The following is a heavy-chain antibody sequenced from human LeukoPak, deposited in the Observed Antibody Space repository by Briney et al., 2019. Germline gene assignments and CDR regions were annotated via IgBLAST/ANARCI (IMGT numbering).Heavy chain of an antibody. J-gene: IGHJ4*02. Sequence: GASVNVSCKASGYTFTSYAIHWVRQAPGQRLEWMGLINAANGNTRYSQTFQDRVTITRDTSASTAYMELSSLRSEDTAVYYCARAYDSGCNYGGQGTLVTVSS. CDR2: INAANGNT. D-gene: IGHD6-19*01. V-gene: IGHV1-3*01. CDR3: ARAYDSGCNY. CDR1: GYTFTSYA.